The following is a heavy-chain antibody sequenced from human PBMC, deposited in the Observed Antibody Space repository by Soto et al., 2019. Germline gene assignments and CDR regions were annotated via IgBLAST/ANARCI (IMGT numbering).Heavy chain of an antibody. D-gene: IGHD2-15*01. Sequence: SETLSLTCTVSGGSISSSSYYWGWIRQAPGTGLEWIGNIFYSGSTYYHPSLKSRVTISVDTTKNQFSLKLSSVTAADTAVYYCARQVGQEMRYYSYVMDVCGHVATVTVSS. V-gene: IGHV4-39*01. CDR3: ARQVGQEMRYYSYVMDV. CDR1: GGSISSSSYY. CDR2: IFYSGST. J-gene: IGHJ6*02.